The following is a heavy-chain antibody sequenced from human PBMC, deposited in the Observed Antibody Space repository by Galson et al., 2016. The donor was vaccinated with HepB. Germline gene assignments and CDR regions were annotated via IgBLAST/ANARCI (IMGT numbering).Heavy chain of an antibody. J-gene: IGHJ4*02. CDR2: INWNGGST. CDR3: ARATPYYDILTGYYNYYFDY. D-gene: IGHD3-9*01. V-gene: IGHV3-20*04. Sequence: SLRLSCAASGFTVSNNYMKWVRQAPGKGLEWVSGINWNGGSTGYVDSVKGRFTISRDNAKSSLYLQMNSLRAEDTALYYCARATPYYDILTGYYNYYFDYWGQGTLVTVSS. CDR1: GFTVSNNY.